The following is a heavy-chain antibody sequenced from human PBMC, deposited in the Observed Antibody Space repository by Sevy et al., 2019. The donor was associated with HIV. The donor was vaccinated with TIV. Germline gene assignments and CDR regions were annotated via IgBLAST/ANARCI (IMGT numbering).Heavy chain of an antibody. CDR2: INRDERHI. J-gene: IGHJ5*02. CDR3: ARDPDWGALDR. D-gene: IGHD7-27*01. CDR1: GFTFSDFW. Sequence: GGSLRLSCEVSGFTFSDFWMTWVRQSPGKGLEWVAYINRDERHISLLDSVRGRFTISRDNAKNSLYLQMDSLRAEDTAIYYCARDPDWGALDRWGQGTLVTVSS. V-gene: IGHV3-7*01.